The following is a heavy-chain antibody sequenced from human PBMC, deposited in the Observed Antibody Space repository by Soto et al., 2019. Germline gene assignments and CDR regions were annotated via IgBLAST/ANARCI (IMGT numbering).Heavy chain of an antibody. CDR2: ISTNGGST. V-gene: IGHV3-64D*06. Sequence: GGSLRLSCSASGFTFSIYAMHWVRQAPGKGLEYVSSISTNGGSTDYADSVKGRFTISRDNSKNTVYLQMSSLRVEDTAVYYCAILDSWGQGTLVTVSS. CDR1: GFTFSIYA. J-gene: IGHJ4*02. CDR3: AILDS.